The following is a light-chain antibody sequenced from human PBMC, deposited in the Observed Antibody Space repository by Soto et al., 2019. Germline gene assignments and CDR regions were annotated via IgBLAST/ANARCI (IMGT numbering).Light chain of an antibody. CDR2: SNN. CDR1: SSNIGSNT. Sequence: QPVLAQPPSASGTPGQWVTISCPGGSSNIGSNTVNWYQQLPGAAPTLLISSNNQRPSGVPDRFSGSKSGTSAPLAISGLQSDDEAHYYCAAWDDRQYGWGFGGGTKVTVL. CDR3: AAWDDRQYGWG. V-gene: IGLV1-44*01. J-gene: IGLJ3*02.